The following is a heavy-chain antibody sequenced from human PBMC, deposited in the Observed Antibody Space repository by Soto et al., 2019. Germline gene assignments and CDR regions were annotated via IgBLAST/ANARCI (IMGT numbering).Heavy chain of an antibody. CDR1: GGSISSGGYS. D-gene: IGHD3-3*01. V-gene: IGHV4-30-2*01. CDR2: IYYSGST. J-gene: IGHJ5*02. CDR3: ARQFVLRYPFDP. Sequence: SETLSLTCAVSGGSISSGGYSWSWIRQPPGKGLEWIGYIYYSGSTYYNPSLKSRVTISVDTSKNQFSLKLNSVTAADTAVYYCARQFVLRYPFDPWGQGTLVTVSS.